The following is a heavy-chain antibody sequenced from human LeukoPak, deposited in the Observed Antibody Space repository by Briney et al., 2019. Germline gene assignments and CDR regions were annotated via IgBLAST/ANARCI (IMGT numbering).Heavy chain of an antibody. CDR3: AALTYYYDSSESWYMDV. CDR2: ISAYNGNT. D-gene: IGHD3-22*01. J-gene: IGHJ6*03. Sequence: GASVKVSCKASGYTFTNYGISWVRQAPGQGLEWMGWISAYNGNTNYAQKFQGRVTMTTDTSTNTTYMELRSLRSDDTAVYYCAALTYYYDSSESWYMDVWGKGTTVTVSS. V-gene: IGHV1-18*01. CDR1: GYTFTNYG.